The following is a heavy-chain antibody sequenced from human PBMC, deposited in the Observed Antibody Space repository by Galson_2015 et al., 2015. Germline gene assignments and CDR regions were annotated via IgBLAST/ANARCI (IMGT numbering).Heavy chain of an antibody. CDR1: EFTFSTYA. J-gene: IGHJ4*02. Sequence: SLRLSCAASEFTFSTYAMHWVRQAPGKGPEWVAAISYDGTNKYYSDSVMGRFTISRDNSQNTLYLQMDSLRAEDTAVYYCTRGGYYDGRGNPITFDYWGRGILVTASS. V-gene: IGHV3-30-3*01. CDR3: TRGGYYDGRGNPITFDY. D-gene: IGHD3-22*01. CDR2: ISYDGTNK.